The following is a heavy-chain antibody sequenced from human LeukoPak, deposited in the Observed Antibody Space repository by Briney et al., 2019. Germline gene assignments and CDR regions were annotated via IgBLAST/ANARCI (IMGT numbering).Heavy chain of an antibody. J-gene: IGHJ4*02. V-gene: IGHV1-58*01. Sequence: SVKVSCKVSGFTFTGSAVQWVRQARGQRLEWIGWIVVGSGNTNYAQKFQERVTITTDMSTSTAYMELSSLRSEDTAVYYCAAHCSSTSCYVVDYWGQGTLVTVSS. CDR2: IVVGSGNT. CDR3: AAHCSSTSCYVVDY. CDR1: GFTFTGSA. D-gene: IGHD2-2*01.